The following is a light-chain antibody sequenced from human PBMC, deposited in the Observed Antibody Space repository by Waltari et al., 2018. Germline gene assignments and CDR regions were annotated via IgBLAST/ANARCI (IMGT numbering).Light chain of an antibody. CDR1: RDDIGGYNY. CDR3: NSYTSGGTYV. Sequence: QSALTQPASVSGSPGQSITISCTGTRDDIGGYNYVSWYQQHPGKAPKLMIYEVSNRPSGVSNRFSGSKSANTASRTISGLQPEDEADYYCNSYTSGGTYVFGGGTKVTVL. V-gene: IGLV2-14*01. J-gene: IGLJ1*01. CDR2: EVS.